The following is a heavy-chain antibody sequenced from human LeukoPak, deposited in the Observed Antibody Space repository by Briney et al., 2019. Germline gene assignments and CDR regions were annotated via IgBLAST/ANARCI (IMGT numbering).Heavy chain of an antibody. V-gene: IGHV3-30*02. J-gene: IGHJ4*02. D-gene: IGHD2-15*01. CDR2: ILYDGNNK. CDR3: AKVRYCSGVNCYPDDN. Sequence: PGGSLRLSCAASGFTFSDYSMHWVRQAPGKGLNWVAFILYDGNNKYYADSVKGRFTISRDNSKNMLYLEMNSLSTEDTAVSYCAKVRYCSGVNCYPDDNWGQGTLVTVSS. CDR1: GFTFSDYS.